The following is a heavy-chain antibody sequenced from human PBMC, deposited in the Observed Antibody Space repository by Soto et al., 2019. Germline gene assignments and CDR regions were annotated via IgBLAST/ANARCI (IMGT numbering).Heavy chain of an antibody. CDR2: IIPIFGTA. D-gene: IGHD3-9*01. CDR3: ARGDNKVLRYFDWLPRPLTDYYYGMDV. Sequence: GASVKVSCKSSGGTFSSYAISWVRQAPGQGLEWMGGIIPIFGTANYAQKFQGRVTITADESTSTAYMELSSLRSEDTAVYYCARGDNKVLRYFDWLPRPLTDYYYGMDVWGKGTTVTVSS. V-gene: IGHV1-69*13. CDR1: GGTFSSYA. J-gene: IGHJ6*04.